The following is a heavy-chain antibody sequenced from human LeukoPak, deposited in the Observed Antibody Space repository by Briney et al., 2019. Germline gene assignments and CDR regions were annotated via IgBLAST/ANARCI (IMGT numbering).Heavy chain of an antibody. Sequence: GGSLRLSCVASGFVFSKFLMNWVRQPPGKGLEWLAKINEGGSEAHYVDSVKGRFTISRDNANNSLFLQMSSLRVEDTAVYYCASGAHWGLGTLVIVPS. CDR1: GFVFSKFL. CDR3: ASGAH. CDR2: INEGGSEA. J-gene: IGHJ4*02. V-gene: IGHV3-7*03. D-gene: IGHD4-17*01.